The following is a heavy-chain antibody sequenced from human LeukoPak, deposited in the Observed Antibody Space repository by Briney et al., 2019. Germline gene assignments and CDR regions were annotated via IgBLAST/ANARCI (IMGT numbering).Heavy chain of an antibody. CDR1: GGSISSYY. Sequence: SETLSLTCTVSGGSISSYYWSWIRQPPGKGLEWIGYIYYSGSTNYNPSLKSRVTISVDTSKNQFSLKLSSVIAADTAVYYWARLIGSSSSGYYGAFDIWGQGTMVTVSS. CDR2: IYYSGST. J-gene: IGHJ3*02. CDR3: ARLIGSSSSGYYGAFDI. D-gene: IGHD3-22*01. V-gene: IGHV4-59*08.